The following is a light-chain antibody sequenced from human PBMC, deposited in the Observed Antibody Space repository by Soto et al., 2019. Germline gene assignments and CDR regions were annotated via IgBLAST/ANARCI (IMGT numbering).Light chain of an antibody. CDR3: MQALHKWT. Sequence: IVMTQSPLSLPVTPGEPASISCRSSQSLLHSNGYNYLDWYLQKPGQSPRLLIYLGSNRASGVPDRFSGSGSGTDFTMKISRVEAEDVGVYYCMQALHKWTFGQGTKVEIK. J-gene: IGKJ1*01. CDR2: LGS. CDR1: QSLLHSNGYNY. V-gene: IGKV2-28*01.